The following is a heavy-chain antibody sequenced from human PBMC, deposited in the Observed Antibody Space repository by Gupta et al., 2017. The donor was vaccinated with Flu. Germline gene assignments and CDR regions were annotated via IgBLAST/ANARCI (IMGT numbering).Heavy chain of an antibody. V-gene: IGHV3-23*01. CDR1: GFTFSSYA. Sequence: EVQLLASGGGLVQPGGSLRLSCSASGFTFSSYALSWFRQAPGKGLEWVSAISGSVGSTYYADSVKGRFTISRDNSKNTLYLQMNSLGAEDTAVYYCAKDRGYGDYGFDYWGQGTLVTVSS. J-gene: IGHJ4*02. CDR2: ISGSVGST. CDR3: AKDRGYGDYGFDY. D-gene: IGHD4-17*01.